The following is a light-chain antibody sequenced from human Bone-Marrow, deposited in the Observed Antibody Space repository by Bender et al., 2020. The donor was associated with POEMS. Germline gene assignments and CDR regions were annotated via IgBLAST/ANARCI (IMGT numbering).Light chain of an antibody. CDR2: QDS. Sequence: SYELTQAPSVSVSPGQTATITCSGDQLGQTYVSWYQQKPGQSPILVIYQDSARPSGIPERFSGSSSGNQATLTISGTQAMDEADYYCQVWDNFTVLFGGGTKVTVL. J-gene: IGLJ2*01. CDR1: QLGQTY. CDR3: QVWDNFTVL. V-gene: IGLV3-1*01.